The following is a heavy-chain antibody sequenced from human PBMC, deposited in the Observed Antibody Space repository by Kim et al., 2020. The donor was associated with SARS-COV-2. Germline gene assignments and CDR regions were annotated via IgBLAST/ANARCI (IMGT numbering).Heavy chain of an antibody. Sequence: SETLSLTCTVSGGSISSSSYYWGWIRQPPGKGLEWIGSIYYSGSTYYNPSLKSRVTISVDTSKNQFSLKLSSVTAADTAVYYCARHGGGSGSYYDLDYWGQGTLVTVSS. V-gene: IGHV4-39*01. CDR3: ARHGGGSGSYYDLDY. D-gene: IGHD3-10*01. CDR1: GGSISSSSYY. J-gene: IGHJ4*02. CDR2: IYYSGST.